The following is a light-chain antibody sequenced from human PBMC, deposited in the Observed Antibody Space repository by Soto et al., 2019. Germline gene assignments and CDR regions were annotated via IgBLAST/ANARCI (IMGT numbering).Light chain of an antibody. J-gene: IGLJ1*01. CDR3: CLYICATGSG. V-gene: IGLV2-23*01. CDR2: EGH. CDR1: SGFVGGFSL. Sequence: SVLAHRASVSGSPGLSITISCTRTSGFVGGFSLVSWYQQHPGKAPKVMISEGHSRPSGVPDRFSGSTSVNSASLTISGLQVDDDADYYCCLYICATGSGFGTAPKATV.